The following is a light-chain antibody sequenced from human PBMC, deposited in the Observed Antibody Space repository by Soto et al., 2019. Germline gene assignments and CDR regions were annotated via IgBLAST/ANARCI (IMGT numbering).Light chain of an antibody. CDR1: QSVSSN. J-gene: IGKJ3*01. CDR2: GAS. Sequence: EIVMTQSPATLSVSPGERATLSCRASQSVSSNLAWYQQKPGQAPRLLIYGASTRATGIPARFSGSGSGTEFTLTISSLQSEDFAVYYCQQYNNWPRPFAPGTKVDIK. CDR3: QQYNNWPRP. V-gene: IGKV3-15*01.